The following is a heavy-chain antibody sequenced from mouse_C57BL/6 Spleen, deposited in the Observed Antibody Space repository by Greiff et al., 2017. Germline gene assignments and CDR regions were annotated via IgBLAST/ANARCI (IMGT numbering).Heavy chain of an antibody. CDR3: ARGEYGNYYAMDY. V-gene: IGHV5-4*03. J-gene: IGHJ4*01. D-gene: IGHD2-10*02. CDR2: ISDGGSYT. Sequence: EVKLQESGGGLVKPGGSLKLSCAASGFTFSSYAMSWVRQTPEKRLEWVATISDGGSYTYYPDNVKGRFTISRDNAKNNLYLQMSHLKSEDTAMYYCARGEYGNYYAMDYWGQGTSVTVSS. CDR1: GFTFSSYA.